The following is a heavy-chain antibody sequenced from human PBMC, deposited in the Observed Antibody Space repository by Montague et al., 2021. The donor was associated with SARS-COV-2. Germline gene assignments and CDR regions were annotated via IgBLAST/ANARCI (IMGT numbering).Heavy chain of an antibody. CDR1: GGSISSPVYY. CDR2: ISYAGRT. V-gene: IGHV4-39*02. Sequence: SETLSLTCTVSGGSISSPVYYWGWIRQSPGKGLEWIGSISYAGRTYYNPSLRSRVSFSMDTSKNHFSLSLNSVTAADTAVYFCARPLSCYCSTNKSYAYYFDVWGQGALVTVSS. CDR3: ARPLSCYCSTNKSYAYYFDV. D-gene: IGHD2-2*01. J-gene: IGHJ4*02.